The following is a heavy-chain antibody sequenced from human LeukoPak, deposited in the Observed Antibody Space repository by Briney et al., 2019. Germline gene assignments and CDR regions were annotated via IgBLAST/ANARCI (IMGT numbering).Heavy chain of an antibody. CDR2: ISWDGGST. D-gene: IGHD3-3*01. V-gene: IGHV3-43D*03. J-gene: IGHJ4*02. Sequence: PGGSLRLSCAASGFTFDDYAMHWVRQAPGKGLEWVSLISWDGGSTYYAISVKGRFTISRENSKNSLYLQMNSLRAEDTALYYCAKDKSRDDFWSGYYPYWGQGTLVTVSS. CDR3: AKDKSRDDFWSGYYPY. CDR1: GFTFDDYA.